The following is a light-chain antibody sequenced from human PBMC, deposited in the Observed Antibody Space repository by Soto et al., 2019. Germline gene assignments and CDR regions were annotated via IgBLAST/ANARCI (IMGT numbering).Light chain of an antibody. J-gene: IGKJ1*01. CDR3: QQYSSGM. V-gene: IGKV3-20*01. CDR1: QSVDSNY. CDR2: GAS. Sequence: IVLTQSPGTLSLSPGERATLSCRGSQSVDSNYLAWYQQKPGQAPRLLIYGASRRATGIPDRFSGGGSGTDFTLTISRLEPEDFAVYYCQQYSSGMFGQGTKVEIK.